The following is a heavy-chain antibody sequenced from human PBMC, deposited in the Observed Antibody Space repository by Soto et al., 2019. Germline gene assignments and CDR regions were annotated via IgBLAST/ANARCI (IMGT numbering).Heavy chain of an antibody. CDR2: IKFDGSFT. Sequence: EVQLVESGGGLVQTGGSLRLSCVASGFTFSDYWMHWVRQAPGKGLVWVSRIKFDGSFTSHADSVKGRFTISRDNARNTVQLQMDSLRAEDTGVYYCARGLRNYFGVDVWGQGTTVTVSS. J-gene: IGHJ6*02. CDR1: GFTFSDYW. D-gene: IGHD4-17*01. V-gene: IGHV3-74*01. CDR3: ARGLRNYFGVDV.